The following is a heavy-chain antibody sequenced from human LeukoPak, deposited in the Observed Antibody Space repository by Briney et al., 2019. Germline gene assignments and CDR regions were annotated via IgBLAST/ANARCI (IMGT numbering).Heavy chain of an antibody. CDR3: ARDGGSWSFFDY. V-gene: IGHV1-2*02. Sequence: ASVKVSCKASGYTFTSYGISWVRQAPGQGLEWMGWINPNSGGTNYAQRFQGRVTMTRDTSISTAYMELSRLRSDDTAVYYCARDGGSWSFFDYWGQGTLVTVSS. J-gene: IGHJ4*02. CDR2: INPNSGGT. D-gene: IGHD2-15*01. CDR1: GYTFTSYG.